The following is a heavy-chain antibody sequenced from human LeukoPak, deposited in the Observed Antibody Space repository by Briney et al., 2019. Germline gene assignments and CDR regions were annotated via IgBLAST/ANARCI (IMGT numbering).Heavy chain of an antibody. CDR2: MYSSGTT. Sequence: PSETLSLTCTVSGASISSGDYYWSWIRQPPGKGLEWIGYMYSSGTTYYNPSLKSRLTISVDTSKNQFSLKLTSVTAAGTAVFYCARVTLVSGSDYIRDYWGQGTLVTVSS. CDR3: ARVTLVSGSDYIRDY. V-gene: IGHV4-30-4*08. J-gene: IGHJ4*02. CDR1: GASISSGDYY. D-gene: IGHD4-11*01.